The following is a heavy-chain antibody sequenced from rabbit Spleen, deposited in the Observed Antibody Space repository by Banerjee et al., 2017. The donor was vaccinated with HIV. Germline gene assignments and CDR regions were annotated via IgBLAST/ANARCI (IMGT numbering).Heavy chain of an antibody. J-gene: IGHJ3*01. CDR3: ARELAGVIGWNFGW. Sequence: EQLEESGGGLVKPEGSLTLTCKAYGVSLSSIDVVCWFRQPPGKELEWIACINIFTGKAIYARWAKGRFIMSRTSWTTVPLQMTSLTAADTAPFFCARELAGVIGWNFGWRGQGA. CDR1: GVSLSSIDV. CDR2: INIFTGKA. V-gene: IGHV1S45*01. D-gene: IGHD4-1*01.